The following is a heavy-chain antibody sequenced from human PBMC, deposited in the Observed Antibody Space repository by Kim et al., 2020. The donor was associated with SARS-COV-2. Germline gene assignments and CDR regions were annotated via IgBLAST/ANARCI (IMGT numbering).Heavy chain of an antibody. J-gene: IGHJ4*02. CDR2: DGGEK. V-gene: IGHV3-7*03. Sequence: DGGEKYYVNSVKGRFTISRDNAKNSVYLQRNSLRAVDTAVSYCARGATILWGQGTLVTVSS. CDR3: ARGATIL. D-gene: IGHD3-3*01.